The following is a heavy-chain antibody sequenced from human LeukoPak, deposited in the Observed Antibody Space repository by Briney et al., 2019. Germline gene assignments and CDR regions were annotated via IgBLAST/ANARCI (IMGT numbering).Heavy chain of an antibody. CDR3: AKDRGYESPHYWNFDY. CDR1: GFTFSSYA. Sequence: PGGSLRLSCAASGFTFSSYAMSWVRQAPGKGLEWVSAISGSGGGTYYADSVKGRFTISRDNSKDTLYLQMNSLRDEDTAVYYCAKDRGYESPHYWNFDYWGQGTLVTVSS. CDR2: ISGSGGGT. D-gene: IGHD1-1*01. J-gene: IGHJ4*02. V-gene: IGHV3-23*01.